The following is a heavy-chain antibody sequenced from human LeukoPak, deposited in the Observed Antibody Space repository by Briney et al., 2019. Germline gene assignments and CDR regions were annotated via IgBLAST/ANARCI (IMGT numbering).Heavy chain of an antibody. D-gene: IGHD3-10*01. V-gene: IGHV4-39*01. CDR2: IYYSGYT. CDR3: AKHYMGSSYNRGLDY. J-gene: IGHJ4*02. Sequence: YPSETLSLTCTVSGGSISSSSYYWGWIRQPPGKGLEWIGTIYYSGYTYYNPSLKSRVTISVDTSKSQFSLKLSSVTAADTAVYYCAKHYMGSSYNRGLDYWGQGTLVTVSS. CDR1: GGSISSSSYY.